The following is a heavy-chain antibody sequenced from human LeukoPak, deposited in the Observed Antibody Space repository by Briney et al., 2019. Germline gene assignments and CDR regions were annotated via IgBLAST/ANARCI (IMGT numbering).Heavy chain of an antibody. CDR2: IASKTDGGTT. CDR1: GLTVTNAW. J-gene: IGHJ4*02. Sequence: PGGSLRLSCAASGLTVTNAWMNWARQAPGKGLEWVGRIASKTDGGTTDYAAPVKGRFTISRDDSENTLFLQMNSLKTGDTAVYYCTTGIRGDCGQGTLVTVSS. CDR3: TTGIRGD. V-gene: IGHV3-15*04.